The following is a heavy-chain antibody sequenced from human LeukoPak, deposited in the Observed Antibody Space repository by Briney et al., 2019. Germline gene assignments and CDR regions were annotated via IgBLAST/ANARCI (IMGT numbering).Heavy chain of an antibody. CDR2: INTNTGNP. J-gene: IGHJ6*03. Sequence: ASVKVSCKAAGYTFTSYAMNWVRQAPGQGLEWMGWINTNTGNPTYAQGFTGRFVFSLDTSVSTAYLQISSLKAEDTAVYYCAREPYSSGWYRYYYYYMDVWGKGTTVTVSS. V-gene: IGHV7-4-1*02. D-gene: IGHD6-19*01. CDR1: GYTFTSYA. CDR3: AREPYSSGWYRYYYYYMDV.